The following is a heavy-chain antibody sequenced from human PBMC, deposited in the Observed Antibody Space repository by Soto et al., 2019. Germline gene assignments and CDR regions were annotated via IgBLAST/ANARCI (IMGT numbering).Heavy chain of an antibody. CDR2: INPKNGDT. CDR3: AREAGGSNIAGVLLDP. D-gene: IGHD3-16*01. Sequence: ASVKVSCKTSGYFFNDYHRHWVRKAPGQGLEWMGWINPKNGDTNYAQNFQDRVTMTRDTSISTVYIELSRLTSDDTALYYCAREAGGSNIAGVLLDPWGQWTLLTVSS. CDR1: GYFFNDYH. J-gene: IGHJ5*02. V-gene: IGHV1-2*02.